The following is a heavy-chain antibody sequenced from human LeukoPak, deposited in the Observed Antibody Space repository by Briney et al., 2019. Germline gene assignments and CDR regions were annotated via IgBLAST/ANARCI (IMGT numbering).Heavy chain of an antibody. CDR3: ARSYYSSSWYLHTIGIDENWFDP. J-gene: IGHJ5*02. D-gene: IGHD6-13*01. Sequence: MPSETLSLTCTVSGYSISNNFYWAWIRQSPGKGLEWIVSINHSWSTYYNPSLKSRVTISVDTSKNQFSLKLTSVTAADTAVYYCARSYYSSSWYLHTIGIDENWFDPWGQGTLVTVSS. V-gene: IGHV4-38-2*02. CDR1: GYSISNNFY. CDR2: INHSWST.